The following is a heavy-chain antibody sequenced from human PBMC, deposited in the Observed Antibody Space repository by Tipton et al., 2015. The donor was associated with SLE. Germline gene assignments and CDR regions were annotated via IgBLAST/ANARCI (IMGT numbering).Heavy chain of an antibody. CDR3: ARGAAMVTCDY. V-gene: IGHV4-31*03. CDR2: IYYSGST. Sequence: LRLSCTVSGGSISSGGYYWSWIRQHPGKGLEWIGYIYYSGSTNYNPSPKSRVTISVDTSKNQFSLKLSSVTAADTAVYYCARGAAMVTCDYWGQGTLVTVSS. CDR1: GGSISSGGYY. D-gene: IGHD5-18*01. J-gene: IGHJ4*02.